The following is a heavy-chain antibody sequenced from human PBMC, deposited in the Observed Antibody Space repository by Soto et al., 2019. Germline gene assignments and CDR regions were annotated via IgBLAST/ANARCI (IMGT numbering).Heavy chain of an antibody. V-gene: IGHV3-48*04. J-gene: IGHJ6*02. CDR1: GFTISECS. D-gene: IGHD2-15*01. CDR2: ITIRTGNV. CDR3: AKDIKRVVYGMDV. Sequence: PGGSLRLSCEASGFTISECSMNWVRQAPGKGLEWLAYITIRTGNVLYADSVRGRFTISRDNAKNSLYLQMNSLRAEDTALYYCAKDIKRVVYGMDVWGQGTTVTVSS.